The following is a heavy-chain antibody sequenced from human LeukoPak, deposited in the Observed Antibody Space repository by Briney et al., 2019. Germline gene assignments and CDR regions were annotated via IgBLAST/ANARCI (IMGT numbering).Heavy chain of an antibody. D-gene: IGHD3-3*01. J-gene: IGHJ4*02. CDR1: GFTFTSYT. CDR3: ARDFVNFVGLFDY. Sequence: GGSLRLSCAASGFTFTSYTMSWVRQAPGKGLEWVSYISSSSSTIYYADSVKGRFTISRDNSKNTLSLQMNSLRAEDTAVYYCARDFVNFVGLFDYWGQGTLVTVSS. V-gene: IGHV3-48*01. CDR2: ISSSSSTI.